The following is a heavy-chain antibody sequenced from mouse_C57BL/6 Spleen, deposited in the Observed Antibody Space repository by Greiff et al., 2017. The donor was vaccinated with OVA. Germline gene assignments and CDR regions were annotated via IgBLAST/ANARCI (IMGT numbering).Heavy chain of an antibody. V-gene: IGHV14-2*01. D-gene: IGHD1-1*01. CDR2: IDPDDGET. CDR1: GFNINDYY. Sequence: VQLLQSGAELVKPGASVKLSCTASGFNINDYYMHWVQQRPEQGLEWIGRIDPDDGETKYAPKFQGKATITADTSSNTAYLQLSSLTSEGTAVYYCARDPLTDGSRYGYAMDYWGQGTSVTVSS. CDR3: ARDPLTDGSRYGYAMDY. J-gene: IGHJ4*01.